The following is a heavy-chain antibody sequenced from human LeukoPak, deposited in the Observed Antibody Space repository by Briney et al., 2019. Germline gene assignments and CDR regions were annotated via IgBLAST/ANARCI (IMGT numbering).Heavy chain of an antibody. CDR1: GFTFSSYA. CDR3: AKGTQMATIRLFDY. D-gene: IGHD5-24*01. V-gene: IGHV3-23*01. J-gene: IGHJ4*02. CDR2: ISGDGGST. Sequence: AGGSLRLSCAASGFTFSSYAVNWVRQTPGKGLEWVSAISGDGGSTYYADSVKGRFTISRDNSKNTLYLQMNSLRADDTAVYYCAKGTQMATIRLFDYWGQGTLVTVSS.